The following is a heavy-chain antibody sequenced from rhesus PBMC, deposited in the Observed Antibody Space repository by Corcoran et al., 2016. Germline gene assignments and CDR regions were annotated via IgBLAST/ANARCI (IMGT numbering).Heavy chain of an antibody. CDR1: GGTISWGSG. Sequence: QVQLQEPGPGLLKPSETLSLTCAGSGGTISWGSGGGRMSTAPGKGLEWIGSSFSSSSINYHTPSLKRRLPISTAASKNQFSLELSSVAAADAAVYYCARHPGYCTVSGCYAHGLDSWGQGVVVTVSS. CDR2: SFSSSSIN. D-gene: IGHD2-21*01. J-gene: IGHJ6*01. CDR3: ARHPGYCTVSGCYAHGLDS. V-gene: IGHV4-65*02.